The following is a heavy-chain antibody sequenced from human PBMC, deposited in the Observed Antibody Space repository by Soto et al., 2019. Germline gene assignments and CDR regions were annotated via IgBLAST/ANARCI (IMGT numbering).Heavy chain of an antibody. D-gene: IGHD3-22*01. CDR1: GFTFSSYE. V-gene: IGHV3-48*03. CDR2: ISSSGSTI. CDR3: ASTDSSGYYDYFDY. Sequence: GGSLRLSCAASGFTFSSYEMNWVRQAPGKGLEWVSYISSSGSTIYYADSVKGRFTISRDNAKNSLYLQMNSLRAEDTAVYYCASTDSSGYYDYFDYWGQGTLVTVYS. J-gene: IGHJ4*02.